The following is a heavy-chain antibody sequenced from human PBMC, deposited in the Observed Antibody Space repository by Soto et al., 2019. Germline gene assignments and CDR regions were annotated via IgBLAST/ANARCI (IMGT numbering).Heavy chain of an antibody. D-gene: IGHD6-19*01. Sequence: SVKVSCKASGGTFSSYAISWVRQAPGQGLEWMGGIIPIFGTANYAQKFQGRVTITADESTSTAYMELSSLRSEDTAVYYCARCIGSSSGWYDVLSGGYYGMDVWGQGTTVTVSS. CDR3: ARCIGSSSGWYDVLSGGYYGMDV. V-gene: IGHV1-69*13. CDR2: IIPIFGTA. J-gene: IGHJ6*02. CDR1: GGTFSSYA.